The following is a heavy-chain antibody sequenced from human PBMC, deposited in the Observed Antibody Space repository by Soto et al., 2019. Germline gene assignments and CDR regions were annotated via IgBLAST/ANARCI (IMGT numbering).Heavy chain of an antibody. CDR2: LSSTGSI. J-gene: IGHJ4*02. CDR1: GGSITSGTYY. Sequence: QLQLQESGPGLVKPSETVSLTCSVSGGSITSGTYYWVWIRQPPGKGPEWIGSLSSTGSIHYNPSRKSRVNISVDTSTHLFFLTLTSVTAADTAVYYCARSWDDGYNFVFWGQGTVVTVSS. V-gene: IGHV4-39*01. CDR3: ARSWDDGYNFVF. D-gene: IGHD5-12*01.